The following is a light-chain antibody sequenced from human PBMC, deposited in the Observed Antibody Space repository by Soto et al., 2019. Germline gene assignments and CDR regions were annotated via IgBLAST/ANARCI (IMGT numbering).Light chain of an antibody. CDR3: QQYGSSPTT. J-gene: IGKJ1*01. Sequence: EIVLTQSPGTLSLSPGERATLSCRASQSVFNNHIGWYQQEPGQAPRRLIFGASFRATGIPDRFSGSGSGTDFTLTISRLEPEDFAVYYCQQYGSSPTTFGQGTKVEIK. CDR1: QSVFNNH. CDR2: GAS. V-gene: IGKV3-20*01.